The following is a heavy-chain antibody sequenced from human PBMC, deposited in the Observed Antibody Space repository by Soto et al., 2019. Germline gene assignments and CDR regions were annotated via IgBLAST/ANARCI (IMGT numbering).Heavy chain of an antibody. J-gene: IGHJ6*02. D-gene: IGHD3-3*01. CDR3: ARDIRLWSGYRDRMDV. Sequence: QVQLVQSGAEVKKPGSSVKVSCKASGGTFSSYAISWVRQAPGQGLEWMGGIIPIFGTANYAQKLQGRVTITADKSTSTAYMELSSLRSEDTAVYYCARDIRLWSGYRDRMDVWGQGTTVTVSS. CDR2: IIPIFGTA. CDR1: GGTFSSYA. V-gene: IGHV1-69*06.